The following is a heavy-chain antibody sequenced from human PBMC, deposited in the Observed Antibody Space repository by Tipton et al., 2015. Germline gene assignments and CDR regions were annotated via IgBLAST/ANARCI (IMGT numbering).Heavy chain of an antibody. J-gene: IGHJ3*02. V-gene: IGHV4-59*01. CDR2: IHDSGRS. CDR3: ARDRSGFYRDAFDT. D-gene: IGHD3-3*01. Sequence: TLSLTCTVSGGSISRYYWSWIRQPPGKGLEWIGYIHDSGRSYHNPSLKSRVTISVDTSKSQFSLKLSSVTAADTAVYYCARDRSGFYRDAFDTWGQGTMVTVSS. CDR1: GGSISRYY.